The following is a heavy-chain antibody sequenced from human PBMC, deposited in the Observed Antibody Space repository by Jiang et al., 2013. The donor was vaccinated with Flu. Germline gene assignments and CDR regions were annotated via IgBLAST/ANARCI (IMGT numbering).Heavy chain of an antibody. Sequence: EVKEPGASVKISCRPSGYSLTTYYMHWVRQAPGQGLEWMGIINPTGGTTIYARKFQGRVTMTRDTSTGTGHLELSSLRPDDTAVYYCARGAVVGVRYNWNLNFDYWGQGTLVTVSS. CDR1: GYSLTTYY. CDR2: INPTGGTT. J-gene: IGHJ4*02. V-gene: IGHV1-46*01. D-gene: IGHD1-20*01. CDR3: ARGAVVGVRYNWNLNFDY.